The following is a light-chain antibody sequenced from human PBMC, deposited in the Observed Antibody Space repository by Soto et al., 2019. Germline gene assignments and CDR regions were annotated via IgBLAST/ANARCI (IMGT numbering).Light chain of an antibody. CDR1: NSRSGSNY. CDR2: RND. Sequence: QSVLPQPPSASGTPGQRVTISCSTSNSRSGSNYVYWYQQLPGAAPKLLIYRNDHRPSGVPDRFSGSKSGTSASLAISGLRSEDEGDYFCAKWDDSLRVYVFGSGTKVTVL. CDR3: AKWDDSLRVYV. V-gene: IGLV1-47*01. J-gene: IGLJ1*01.